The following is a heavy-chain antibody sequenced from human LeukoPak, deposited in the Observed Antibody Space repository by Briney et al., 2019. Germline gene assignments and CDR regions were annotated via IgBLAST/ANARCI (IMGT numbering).Heavy chain of an antibody. J-gene: IGHJ4*02. CDR2: ISSGGGHI. CDR1: GFTFSSYN. V-gene: IGHV3-21*01. CDR3: VRDGSGSYSSPYYFDY. Sequence: PGGSLRLSCAASGFTFSSYNMSWVRQAPGKELEWVSSISSGGGHIYYGDSVKGRFTISRDNTKNSLYLQMNSLRAEDTAVYHCVRDGSGSYSSPYYFDYWGQGTLVTVSS. D-gene: IGHD1-26*01.